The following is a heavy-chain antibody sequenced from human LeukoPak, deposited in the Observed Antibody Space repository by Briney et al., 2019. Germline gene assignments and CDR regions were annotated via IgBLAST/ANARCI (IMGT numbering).Heavy chain of an antibody. Sequence: SETLSLTCTVSGGSISSYYWSWIRQPPGKGLEWIGYIYYSGSTNYNPSLKSRVTISVDTSKNQFSLKLSSVTAADTAVYCAREEIRSWFDPWGQGTLVTVSS. V-gene: IGHV4-59*01. CDR3: AREEIRSWFDP. CDR2: IYYSGST. D-gene: IGHD5-24*01. J-gene: IGHJ5*02. CDR1: GGSISSYY.